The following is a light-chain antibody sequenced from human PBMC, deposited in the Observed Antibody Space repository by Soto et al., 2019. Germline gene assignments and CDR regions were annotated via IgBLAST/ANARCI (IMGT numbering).Light chain of an antibody. CDR2: EGS. CDR1: SSDVGSYNL. V-gene: IGLV2-23*01. J-gene: IGLJ2*01. CDR3: SSYAGSSTHVV. Sequence: QSVLTQPASVSGSPGQSITISCTGTSSDVGSYNLVSWYQQHPGKAPKLMIYEGSKRPSGVSNRFSGSKSGNTASLTISGLQAEDEADYYCSSYAGSSTHVVFGGGTKLTVL.